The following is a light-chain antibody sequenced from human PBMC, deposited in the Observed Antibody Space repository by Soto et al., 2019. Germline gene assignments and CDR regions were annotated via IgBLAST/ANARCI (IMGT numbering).Light chain of an antibody. CDR1: QSVSSY. Sequence: EIVLTQSPATLFLSPGERATLSCRASQSVSSYLAWYQQKPGQAPRLLIYDASKRATGIPARFSGSGSGTDFTLAISSLEREDFAVYYCQQRRGTFGQGTQLEIK. V-gene: IGKV3-11*01. CDR2: DAS. CDR3: QQRRGT. J-gene: IGKJ2*02.